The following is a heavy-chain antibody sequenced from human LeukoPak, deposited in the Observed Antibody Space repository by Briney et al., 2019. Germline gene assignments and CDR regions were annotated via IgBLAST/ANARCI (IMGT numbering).Heavy chain of an antibody. Sequence: PVKVSCKASRGTFSSYAISWVRQAAGQGLEWLGGIIYIFGTANYAQKFQGRVTITADKSTSTANMQLSRLRSEDTAVYYCASAGKVLRYFDWLDYYMDVWGKGTTVTIFS. D-gene: IGHD3-9*01. J-gene: IGHJ6*03. CDR2: IIYIFGTA. CDR3: ASAGKVLRYFDWLDYYMDV. CDR1: RGTFSSYA. V-gene: IGHV1-69*06.